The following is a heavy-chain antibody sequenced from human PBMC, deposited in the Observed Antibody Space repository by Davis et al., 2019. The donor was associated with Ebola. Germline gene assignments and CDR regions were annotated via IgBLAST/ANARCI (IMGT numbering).Heavy chain of an antibody. Sequence: ASVKVSCKATGYTFSSYGISWVRQAPGQGLEWMGWISAYNGNTNYAQKLQGRVTMTTDTSTSTAYMELRSLRSDDTAVYYCARVSHTGYYYGSGSFDLWGRGTLVTVSS. J-gene: IGHJ2*01. CDR3: ARVSHTGYYYGSGSFDL. V-gene: IGHV1-18*04. CDR2: ISAYNGNT. D-gene: IGHD3-10*01. CDR1: GYTFSSYG.